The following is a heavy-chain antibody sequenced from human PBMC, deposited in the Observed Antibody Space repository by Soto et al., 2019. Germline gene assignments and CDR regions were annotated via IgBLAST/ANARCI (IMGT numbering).Heavy chain of an antibody. CDR2: ISYDGRNK. CDR1: GFTFSSYG. J-gene: IGHJ6*02. D-gene: IGHD6-6*01. Sequence: QVQLVESGGGVVQPGRSLRLSCAASGFTFSSYGMHWVRQAPGKGLEWVAVISYDGRNKYYADSVKGRFTISRDNSKNTLYLQMNSLRAEDTAVYYCAKDSRIAARHYYYGMDVWGQGTTVTVSS. V-gene: IGHV3-30*18. CDR3: AKDSRIAARHYYYGMDV.